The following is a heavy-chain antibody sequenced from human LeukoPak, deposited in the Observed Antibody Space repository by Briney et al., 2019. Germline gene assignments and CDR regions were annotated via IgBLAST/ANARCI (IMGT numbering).Heavy chain of an antibody. CDR1: GGSFSGYY. J-gene: IGHJ6*03. D-gene: IGHD5-12*01. CDR2: INHSGST. CDR3: AREVATPYYYYYYMDV. Sequence: TASETLSLTCAVYGGSFSGYYWSWIRQPPGKGLEWIGEINHSGSTNYNPSLKSRVTISVDKSKNQFSLKLSSVTAADTAVYYCAREVATPYYYYYYMDVWGKGTTVTVSS. V-gene: IGHV4-34*01.